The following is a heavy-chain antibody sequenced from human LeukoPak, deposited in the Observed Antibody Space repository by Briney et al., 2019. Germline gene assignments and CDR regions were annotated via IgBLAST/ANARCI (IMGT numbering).Heavy chain of an antibody. CDR1: GDSIISSHW. J-gene: IGHJ1*01. Sequence: SGTLSLTCAVSGDSIISSHWWSWVRQPPGKGLEWIGEIYHSGSTNYNPSLKSRVTISVDKSKNQFSLRLSSVIVADTAMYYCASETYDIGGYYLGYFQHWGQGTLVTVSS. V-gene: IGHV4-4*02. CDR2: IYHSGST. D-gene: IGHD3-22*01. CDR3: ASETYDIGGYYLGYFQH.